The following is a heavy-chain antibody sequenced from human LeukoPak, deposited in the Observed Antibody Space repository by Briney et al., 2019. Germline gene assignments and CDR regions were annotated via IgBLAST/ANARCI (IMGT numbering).Heavy chain of an antibody. V-gene: IGHV3-30*04. CDR1: GFTFSSYA. Sequence: GGSRRLSCAASGFTFSSYAMHWVRQAPGKGLEWVAVISYDGSNKYYADSVKGRFTISRDNSKNTLYLQMNSLRAEDTAVYYCARDSRSGRQPHPDYYMDVWGKGTTVTVSS. CDR3: ARDSRSGRQPHPDYYMDV. D-gene: IGHD3-3*01. CDR2: ISYDGSNK. J-gene: IGHJ6*03.